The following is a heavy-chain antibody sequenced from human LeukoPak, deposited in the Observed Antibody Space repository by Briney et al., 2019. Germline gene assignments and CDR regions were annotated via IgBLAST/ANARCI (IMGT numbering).Heavy chain of an antibody. V-gene: IGHV5-51*01. D-gene: IGHD4-17*01. CDR1: GYSFTSYW. CDR2: IYPGDSDT. J-gene: IGHJ3*02. Sequence: GESLKISCQGSGYSFTSYWIGWVRQMPGKGLEWMGIIYPGDSDTRYSPSFQGQVTISADKSISTAYLQWSSLKASDTAMYYCARGALYGDYHAGGAFDIWGQGTMVTVSS. CDR3: ARGALYGDYHAGGAFDI.